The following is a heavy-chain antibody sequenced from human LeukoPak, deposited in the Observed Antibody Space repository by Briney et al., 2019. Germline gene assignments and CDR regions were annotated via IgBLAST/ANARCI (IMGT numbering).Heavy chain of an antibody. CDR1: GFTFSSYA. J-gene: IGHJ5*02. CDR3: AKDPETTVVTPRWFDP. V-gene: IGHV3-23*01. Sequence: PGGSLRLSCAASGFTFSSYAMSWVRQAPGKGLEWVSAISGSGGSTYYADSVKGRFTISRDNSKNTLYLQMNSLRAEDTAVYYCAKDPETTVVTPRWFDPWGQGTLVTVSS. D-gene: IGHD4-23*01. CDR2: ISGSGGST.